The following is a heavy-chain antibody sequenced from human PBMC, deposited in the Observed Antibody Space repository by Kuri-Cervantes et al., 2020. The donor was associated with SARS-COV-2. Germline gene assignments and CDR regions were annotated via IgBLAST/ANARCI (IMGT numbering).Heavy chain of an antibody. CDR2: IYYSGST. CDR1: GGSISSSSYY. D-gene: IGHD4-17*01. Sequence: SETLSLTCTVSGGSISSSSYYWGWIRQPPGKGLEWIGSIYYSGSTYYNPSLKSRVTISVDTSKNQFSLKLSSVTAADTAVYYCARHSEYGDHVPPGGAFDIWGQGTMVTVSS. J-gene: IGHJ3*02. CDR3: ARHSEYGDHVPPGGAFDI. V-gene: IGHV4-39*01.